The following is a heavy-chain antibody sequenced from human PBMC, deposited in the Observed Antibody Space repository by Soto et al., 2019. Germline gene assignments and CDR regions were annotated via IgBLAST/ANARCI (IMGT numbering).Heavy chain of an antibody. V-gene: IGHV3-7*03. CDR3: ARVRDDFWSGKRGGMDV. CDR1: GFTFSSYW. Sequence: GGSLRLSCAASGFTFSSYWMSWVRQAPGKGLEWVASIKQDGSEKYYVDSVKGRFTISRDNAKNSLYLQMNSLRAEDTAVYYCARVRDDFWSGKRGGMDVWGQGTTVTAP. J-gene: IGHJ6*02. CDR2: IKQDGSEK. D-gene: IGHD3-3*01.